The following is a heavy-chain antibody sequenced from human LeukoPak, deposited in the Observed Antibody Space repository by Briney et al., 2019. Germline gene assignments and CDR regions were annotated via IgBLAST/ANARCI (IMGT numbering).Heavy chain of an antibody. CDR1: GYTFTSYD. Sequence: ASVKVSCKASGYTFTSYDINWVRQATGQGLEWMGWMNPNSGNTGYAQKFQGRVTMTRNTSISTAYMELSSLRSEDTAVYYCARAPDYDFWSGYYLTGPMDVWGKGTTVTVSP. V-gene: IGHV1-8*01. D-gene: IGHD3-3*01. CDR2: MNPNSGNT. J-gene: IGHJ6*04. CDR3: ARAPDYDFWSGYYLTGPMDV.